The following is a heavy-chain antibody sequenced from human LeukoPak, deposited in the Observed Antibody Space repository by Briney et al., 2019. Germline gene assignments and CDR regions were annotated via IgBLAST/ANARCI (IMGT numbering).Heavy chain of an antibody. CDR2: FNHRGST. CDR1: GWSFSGYY. Sequence: PSETLSLTCAVYGWSFSGYYWSWIRQPPGKGRDWFGEFNHRGSTNYNPTLKSRVTISVETSKNQFSLKLSSVSGADTAVYYYPRARYQLTPLGYGFGARYNWFDRWGQGTLVTASS. CDR3: PRARYQLTPLGYGFGARYNWFDR. J-gene: IGHJ5*02. V-gene: IGHV4-34*01. D-gene: IGHD2-2*01.